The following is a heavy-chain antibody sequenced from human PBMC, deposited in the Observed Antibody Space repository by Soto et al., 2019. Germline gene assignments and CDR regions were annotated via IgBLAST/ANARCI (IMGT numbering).Heavy chain of an antibody. D-gene: IGHD5-18*01. Sequence: PGGSLRLSCAASGFTFSSYAMHWVRQAPGKGLEWVAVISYDGSNKYYADSVKGRFTISRDNSKNTLYLQMNSLRAEDTAVYYCARGVYGVQLWSPVLYYYGMDVWGQGTTVTVSS. CDR1: GFTFSSYA. V-gene: IGHV3-30-3*01. J-gene: IGHJ6*02. CDR3: ARGVYGVQLWSPVLYYYGMDV. CDR2: ISYDGSNK.